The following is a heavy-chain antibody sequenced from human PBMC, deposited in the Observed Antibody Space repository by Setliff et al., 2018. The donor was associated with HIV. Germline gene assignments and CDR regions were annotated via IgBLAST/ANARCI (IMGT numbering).Heavy chain of an antibody. V-gene: IGHV4-4*07. D-gene: IGHD3-10*01. J-gene: IGHJ6*03. CDR1: GGSISSYY. CDR2: IYTSGST. CDR3: ARDGSGSSYYYYYMDV. Sequence: SETLSLTCTVSGGSISSYYWSWIRQPAGKGLEWIGRIYTSGSTNYNPSLKSRVTMSVDTSKNQFSLKLSSVTAADTAVYYCARDGSGSSYYYYYMDVWGKGTMVTVSS.